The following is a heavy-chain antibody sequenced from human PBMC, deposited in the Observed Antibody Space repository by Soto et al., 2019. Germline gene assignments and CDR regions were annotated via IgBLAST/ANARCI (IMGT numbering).Heavy chain of an antibody. CDR2: IDGSGGIT. J-gene: IGHJ5*02. CDR1: GFTFGTTD. V-gene: IGHV3-23*01. Sequence: QLLQSGGGLVQPGGSLTLSCAASGFTFGTTDMSWVRQAPGEGLEWVSTIDGSGGITYYADSVKGRFTISRDNSRNTVYLQMNSLRGDVTALYYCVKDSGWFNTLGQGALVTVSS. D-gene: IGHD3-10*01. CDR3: VKDSGWFNT.